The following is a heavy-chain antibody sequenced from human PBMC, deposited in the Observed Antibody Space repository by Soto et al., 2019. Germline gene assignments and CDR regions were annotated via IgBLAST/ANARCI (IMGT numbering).Heavy chain of an antibody. CDR3: ARESRFLEWLSRNWYDP. D-gene: IGHD3-3*01. Sequence: PGGSLRLSCAASGFTFTTYNMNWVRQAPGKGLEWVSSISSSRSFIYYADSVKGRFTVSRDNAKNSLYLQMNSLRAEDTAVYYCARESRFLEWLSRNWYDPWGQRTLVTVSS. CDR2: ISSSRSFI. V-gene: IGHV3-21*01. CDR1: GFTFTTYN. J-gene: IGHJ5*02.